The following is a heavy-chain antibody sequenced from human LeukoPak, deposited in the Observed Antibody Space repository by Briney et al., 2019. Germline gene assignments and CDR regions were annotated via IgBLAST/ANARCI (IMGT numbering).Heavy chain of an antibody. CDR3: ARARSDFWSGVHWFDP. V-gene: IGHV1-2*02. J-gene: IGHJ5*02. Sequence: ASVKVSCQASGYTFTGYYMHWVRQAPGQGLEWMGWINPNSGGTNYAQKFQGRVTMTRDTSISTAYMELSRLRSDDTAVYYCARARSDFWSGVHWFDPWGQGTLVTVSS. D-gene: IGHD3-3*01. CDR2: INPNSGGT. CDR1: GYTFTGYY.